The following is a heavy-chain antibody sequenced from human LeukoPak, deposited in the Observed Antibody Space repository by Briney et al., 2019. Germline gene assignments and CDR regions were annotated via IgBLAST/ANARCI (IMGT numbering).Heavy chain of an antibody. V-gene: IGHV1-69*05. CDR1: GGTFSSYA. Sequence: ASVKVSCKASGGTFSSYAISWVRQAPGQGLEWIGGIIPIFGTANYAQKFQGRVTITTDESTSTAYMELSSLRSEDTAVYYCARVGGAHYDFWSGYYPAWGQGTMVTVSS. CDR3: ARVGGAHYDFWSGYYPA. CDR2: IIPIFGTA. J-gene: IGHJ3*01. D-gene: IGHD3-3*01.